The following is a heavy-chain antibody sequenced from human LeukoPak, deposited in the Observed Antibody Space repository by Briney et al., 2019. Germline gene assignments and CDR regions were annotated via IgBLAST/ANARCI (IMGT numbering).Heavy chain of an antibody. CDR3: ARHYDSSGYPRWVDY. CDR1: GGSISSSSYY. V-gene: IGHV4-39*01. J-gene: IGHJ4*02. D-gene: IGHD3-22*01. Sequence: PSETLSLTCTVSGGSISSSSYYWGWIRQAPGKGLEWIGSIYYSGSTYYNPSLKSGVTISVDTSKNQFSLKLSSVTAADTAVYYCARHYDSSGYPRWVDYWGQGTLVIVSS. CDR2: IYYSGST.